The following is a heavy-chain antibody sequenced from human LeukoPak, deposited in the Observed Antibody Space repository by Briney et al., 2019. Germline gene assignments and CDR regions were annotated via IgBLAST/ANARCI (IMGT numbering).Heavy chain of an antibody. CDR3: ARVARGTTVEFDY. Sequence: SQTLSLTCTVSGGSISSGGYYWSWIRQHPGKGLEWIVYIYYSGSTYYSPSLKSRVTISVDTSKNQFSLKLSSVTAADTAVYYCARVARGTTVEFDYWGQGTLVTVSS. CDR1: GGSISSGGYY. CDR2: IYYSGST. J-gene: IGHJ4*02. V-gene: IGHV4-31*03. D-gene: IGHD4-23*01.